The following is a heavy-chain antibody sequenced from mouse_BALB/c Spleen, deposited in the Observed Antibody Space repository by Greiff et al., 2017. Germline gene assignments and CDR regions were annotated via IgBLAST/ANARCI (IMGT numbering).Heavy chain of an antibody. CDR2: IDPYNGGT. CDR3: AREGVYCNYEEGAMDD. J-gene: IGHJ4*01. D-gene: IGHD2-1*01. CDR1: GYSFTDYN. Sequence: EVKLMESGPELVKPGASVTVSCKASGYSFTDYNMYWVKQSHGKSLEWIGYIDPYNGGTSYNQKFKGKATLTVDKSSSTAFMHLNSLTSEDSAVYYCAREGVYCNYEEGAMDDWGQGTSVTVSS. V-gene: IGHV1S135*01.